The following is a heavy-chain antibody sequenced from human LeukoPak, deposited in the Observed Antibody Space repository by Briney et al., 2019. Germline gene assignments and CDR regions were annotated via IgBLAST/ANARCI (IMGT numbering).Heavy chain of an antibody. J-gene: IGHJ4*02. CDR3: ARATLVIPYFDY. Sequence: SETLSLTCTVSGGSISSYYWSWIRQPPGKGLEWIGYIYYSGSTNYNPSLKSRVTISVDTSKNQFSLKLSSVTAADTAVYYCARATLVIPYFDYWGQGSLVTVSS. D-gene: IGHD2-21*01. CDR2: IYYSGST. V-gene: IGHV4-59*01. CDR1: GGSISSYY.